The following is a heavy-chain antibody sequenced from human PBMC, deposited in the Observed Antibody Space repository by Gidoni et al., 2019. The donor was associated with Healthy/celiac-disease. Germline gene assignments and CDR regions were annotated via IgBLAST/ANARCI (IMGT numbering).Heavy chain of an antibody. V-gene: IGHV3-15*01. Sequence: EVQLVESGGGLVKPGGSRRLSWAASGFTFSNAWMSWVRPAPGKGLEWVGRIKSKTDGGTTDYAAPVKGRFTISRDDSKNTLYLQMNSLKTEDTAVYYCTTDPGYSYGGYYYYYMDVWGKGTTVTVSS. CDR3: TTDPGYSYGGYYYYYMDV. CDR1: GFTFSNAW. J-gene: IGHJ6*03. CDR2: IKSKTDGGTT. D-gene: IGHD5-18*01.